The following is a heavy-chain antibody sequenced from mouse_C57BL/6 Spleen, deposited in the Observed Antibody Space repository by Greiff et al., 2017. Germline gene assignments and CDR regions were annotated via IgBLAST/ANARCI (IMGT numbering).Heavy chain of an antibody. D-gene: IGHD2-1*01. CDR1: GYTFTSYW. J-gene: IGHJ2*01. Sequence: VQLQQSGAELVMPGASVKLSCKASGYTFTSYWMHWVKQRPGQGLEWIGEIDPSDSYTNYNQKFKGKSTLTVDKSSSTAYMQLSSLTSEYSAVYYGARSVTAFGYWGPGTTLTVST. CDR2: IDPSDSYT. V-gene: IGHV1-69*01. CDR3: ARSVTAFGY.